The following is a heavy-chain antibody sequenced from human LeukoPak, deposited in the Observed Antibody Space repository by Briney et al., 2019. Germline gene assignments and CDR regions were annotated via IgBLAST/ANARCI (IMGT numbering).Heavy chain of an antibody. CDR2: IYYSGST. D-gene: IGHD6-6*01. V-gene: IGHV4-39*07. Sequence: SETLSLTCTVSGGSISSSSYYWGWIRQPPGKGLEWIGSIYYSGSTYYNPSLKSRVTISVDTSKNQFSLKLSSVTAADTAVCYCARERVAARSLYYYMDVWGKGTTVTVSS. CDR3: ARERVAARSLYYYMDV. CDR1: GGSISSSSYY. J-gene: IGHJ6*03.